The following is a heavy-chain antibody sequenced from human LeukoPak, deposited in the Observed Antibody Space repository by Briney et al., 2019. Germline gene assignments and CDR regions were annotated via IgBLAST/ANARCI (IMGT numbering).Heavy chain of an antibody. V-gene: IGHV4-4*09. CDR1: GDSITNYY. J-gene: IGHJ5*02. Sequence: SETLSLTCSVSGDSITNYYWTWIRQPPGKGLEWIGYIYTSGSTSYNPSLKSRLTISVDTSKNQFSLKLSSVTAADTAVYYCARQGYDILTGYYGTNWFDPWGQGALVTVSS. CDR2: IYTSGST. CDR3: ARQGYDILTGYYGTNWFDP. D-gene: IGHD3-9*01.